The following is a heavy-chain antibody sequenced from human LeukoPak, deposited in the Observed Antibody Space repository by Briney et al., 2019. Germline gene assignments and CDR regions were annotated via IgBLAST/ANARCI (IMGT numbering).Heavy chain of an antibody. D-gene: IGHD6-19*01. CDR2: IWYDGSNK. J-gene: IGHJ4*02. V-gene: IGHV3-33*01. CDR3: ARGYSSGWVDC. Sequence: PGGSLRLSCAASGFTFSSYGMHWVRQAPGKGLEWVAVIWYDGSNKYYADSVKGRFTISRDNSKNTLYLQMNSLRAEDTAVYYCARGYSSGWVDCWGQGTLVTVSS. CDR1: GFTFSSYG.